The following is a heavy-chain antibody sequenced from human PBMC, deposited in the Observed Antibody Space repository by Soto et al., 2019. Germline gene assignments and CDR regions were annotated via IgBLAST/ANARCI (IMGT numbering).Heavy chain of an antibody. J-gene: IGHJ4*02. CDR2: ISSSSSTI. V-gene: IGHV3-48*01. Sequence: GGSLRLSCAASGFSFSSYSMNWVRQAPGKGLEWVSYISSSSSTIYYADSVKGRFTISRDNAKNSLYLQMNSLRAEDTAVYYCARDHDSYGEHFDYWGQGTLVTVSS. CDR1: GFSFSSYS. D-gene: IGHD5-18*01. CDR3: ARDHDSYGEHFDY.